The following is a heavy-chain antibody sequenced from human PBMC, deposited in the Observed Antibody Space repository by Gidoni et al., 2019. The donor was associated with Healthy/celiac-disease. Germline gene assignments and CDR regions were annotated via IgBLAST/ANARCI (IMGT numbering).Heavy chain of an antibody. V-gene: IGHV1-69*04. CDR1: GGTFSSYA. J-gene: IGHJ6*02. Sequence: QVQLVQSGAEVKKPGSSVKVSCKASGGTFSSYAISWVRQAPGQGLEWMGGIIPSLGIANYAQKFQGRVTITADKSTSTAYMELSSLRSEDTAVYYCAREDGSGSYSNTGTYYYYGMDVWGQGTTVTVSS. D-gene: IGHD3-10*01. CDR3: AREDGSGSYSNTGTYYYYGMDV. CDR2: IIPSLGIA.